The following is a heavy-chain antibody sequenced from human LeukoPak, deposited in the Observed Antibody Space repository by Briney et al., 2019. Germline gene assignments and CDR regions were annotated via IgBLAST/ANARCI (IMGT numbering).Heavy chain of an antibody. CDR2: ISSSSSYI. J-gene: IGHJ4*02. V-gene: IGHV3-21*01. CDR1: GFTFSSYS. Sequence: GGSLRLSCAASGFTFSSYSMNWVRQAPGKGLEWVSSISSSSSYIYYADSVKGRFTISRDNAKNSLYLQMNSLRAEDTAVYYCAREGSYYYGSGSYGDYWGQGTLVTVSS. D-gene: IGHD3-10*01. CDR3: AREGSYYYGSGSYGDY.